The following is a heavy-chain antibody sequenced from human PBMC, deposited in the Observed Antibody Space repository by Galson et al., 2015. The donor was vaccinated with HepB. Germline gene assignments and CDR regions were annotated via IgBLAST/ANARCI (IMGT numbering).Heavy chain of an antibody. J-gene: IGHJ3*02. D-gene: IGHD2-2*01. CDR2: IIPILGIA. Sequence: SVKVSCKASGGTFSSYAISWVRQAPGQGLEWMGRIIPILGIANYAQKFQGRVTITADKSTSTAYMELSSLRSEDTAVYYCASLRDIVVVPAANDAFDIWGQGTMVTVSS. CDR3: ASLRDIVVVPAANDAFDI. V-gene: IGHV1-69*04. CDR1: GGTFSSYA.